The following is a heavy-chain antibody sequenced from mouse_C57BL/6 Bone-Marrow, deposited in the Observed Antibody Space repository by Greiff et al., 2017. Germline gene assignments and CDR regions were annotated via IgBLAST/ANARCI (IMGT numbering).Heavy chain of an antibody. J-gene: IGHJ1*03. D-gene: IGHD4-1*01. Sequence: QVHVKQSGPGLVAPSQSLSITCTVSGFSLTSYGVSWVRQPPGKGLEWLGVIWGDGSTNYHSALISRLSISKDNSKSQVFLKLNSLHTDDTATYYCAKEGNWDWYFDVWGTGTTVTVSS. CDR3: AKEGNWDWYFDV. V-gene: IGHV2-3*01. CDR2: IWGDGST. CDR1: GFSLTSYG.